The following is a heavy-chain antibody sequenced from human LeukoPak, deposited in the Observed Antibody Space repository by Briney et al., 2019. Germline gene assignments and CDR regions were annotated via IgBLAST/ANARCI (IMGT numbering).Heavy chain of an antibody. CDR2: FDPEDGET. CDR1: GHTFSRSY. D-gene: IGHD1-26*01. CDR3: ATAGGSYPRILSYYYYYYMDV. J-gene: IGHJ6*03. Sequence: RGASVKVSCKASGHTFSRSYMHWVRQAPGQGLEWMGGFDPEDGETIYAQKFQGRVTMTEDTSTDTAYMELSSLRSEDTAVYYCATAGGSYPRILSYYYYYYMDVWGKGTTVTVSS. V-gene: IGHV1-24*01.